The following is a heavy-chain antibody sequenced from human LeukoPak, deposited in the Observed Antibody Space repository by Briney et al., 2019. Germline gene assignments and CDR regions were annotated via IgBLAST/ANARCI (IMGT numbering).Heavy chain of an antibody. Sequence: PGGSLRLSCAASGITVSSNYMSWVRPAPGKGLEWVSVVASDGSTKYADSVKGRFAISRDNSKNTLYLQMNSLRAEDTGVYYCAKATVGGYEDRGQGTLVTVSS. CDR3: AKATVGGYED. CDR2: VASDGST. D-gene: IGHD5-12*01. J-gene: IGHJ4*02. V-gene: IGHV3-53*01. CDR1: GITVSSNY.